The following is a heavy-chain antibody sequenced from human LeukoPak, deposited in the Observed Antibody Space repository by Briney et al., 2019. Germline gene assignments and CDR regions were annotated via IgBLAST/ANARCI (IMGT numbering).Heavy chain of an antibody. Sequence: GGSLRLSCAASGFAFSNCAMSWVRQAPGKGLEWVSSIISSGGTTYYADSVKGRFTISRDNSNNRVHLQMDSLRAGDSAVYYCAKNAGYSYGLYYFDYWGQGALVTVSS. D-gene: IGHD5-18*01. CDR3: AKNAGYSYGLYYFDY. V-gene: IGHV3-23*01. CDR1: GFAFSNCA. CDR2: IISSGGTT. J-gene: IGHJ4*02.